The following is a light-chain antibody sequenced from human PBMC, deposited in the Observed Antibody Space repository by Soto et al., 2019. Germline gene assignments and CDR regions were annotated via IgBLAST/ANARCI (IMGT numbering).Light chain of an antibody. CDR1: QVMSSW. Sequence: DIQMTQSPSSVSASVGDRVTITSRGSQVMSSWLVRYQQKPGKAPKILIYKASTLQSWGPSRFIGSASRTEFTLTISSLQPEDFEPYYFQQASSFPITVGGGTEGESK. V-gene: IGKV1-12*01. CDR2: KAS. CDR3: QQASSFPIT. J-gene: IGKJ4*01.